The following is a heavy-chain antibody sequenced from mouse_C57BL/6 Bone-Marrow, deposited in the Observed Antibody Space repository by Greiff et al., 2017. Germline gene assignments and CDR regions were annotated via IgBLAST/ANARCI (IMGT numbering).Heavy chain of an antibody. CDR3: ALYGNYVFYAMDY. D-gene: IGHD2-1*01. J-gene: IGHJ4*01. V-gene: IGHV1-50*01. Sequence: QVQLQQPGAELVKPGASVKLSCKASGYTFTSYWMQWVKQRPGQGLEWIGEIDPSDSYTNYNQKFKGKATLTVDTSSSTAYMQLRSLTSEDSAVYYCALYGNYVFYAMDYWGQGTSVTVSS. CDR2: IDPSDSYT. CDR1: GYTFTSYW.